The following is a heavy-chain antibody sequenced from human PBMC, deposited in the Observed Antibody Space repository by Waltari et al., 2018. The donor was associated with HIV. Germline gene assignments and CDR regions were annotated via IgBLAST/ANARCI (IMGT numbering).Heavy chain of an antibody. CDR3: ARASHYIEFSTFDGDYYFDL. J-gene: IGHJ4*02. Sequence: VQLVESGGGSIKTGGSLRLSCAGSGFSVGNHCMDWVRQGPGKGLVWVARINSDGSTRNYADAVKGRFVISRDNSRNTVYLQLNSVKVEDTAVYFCARASHYIEFSTFDGDYYFDLWGRGTRVAVSS. CDR1: GFSVGNHC. D-gene: IGHD3-9*01. V-gene: IGHV3-74*01. CDR2: INSDGSTR.